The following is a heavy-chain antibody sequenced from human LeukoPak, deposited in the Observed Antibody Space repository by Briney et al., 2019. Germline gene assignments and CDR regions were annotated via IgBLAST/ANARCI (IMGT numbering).Heavy chain of an antibody. J-gene: IGHJ2*01. CDR2: INHSGST. CDR3: ARLYYYDSSGYPETYWYFDL. D-gene: IGHD3-22*01. Sequence: PSETLSLTCAVYGGSFSGYYWSWIRQPPGKGLEWIGEINHSGSTNYNPSLKSRVTISVDTSKNQFSLKLSSVTAADTAVYYCARLYYYDSSGYPETYWYFDLWGRGTLVTVSS. CDR1: GGSFSGYY. V-gene: IGHV4-34*01.